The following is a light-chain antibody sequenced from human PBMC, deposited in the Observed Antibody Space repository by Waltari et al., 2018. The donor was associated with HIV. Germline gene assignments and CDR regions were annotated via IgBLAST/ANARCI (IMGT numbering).Light chain of an antibody. CDR3: QSFDNSLSAL. CDR1: SSNIGAGFD. Sequence: HSVLTQPPSVSGAPGQRVTISYTGSSSNIGAGFDVHWYQQLPGTAPKFLIFSTNNRPSGVPDRFSGAKSGTSASLAITGLQAEDEADYYCQSFDNSLSALFGGGTKLTVL. J-gene: IGLJ2*01. CDR2: STN. V-gene: IGLV1-40*01.